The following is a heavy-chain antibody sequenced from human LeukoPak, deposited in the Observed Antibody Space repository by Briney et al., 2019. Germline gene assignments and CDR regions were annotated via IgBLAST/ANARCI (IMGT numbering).Heavy chain of an antibody. J-gene: IGHJ4*02. Sequence: SETLSLTCTVSGGSISSYYWSWIRQPPGKGLEWIGYIYYSGSTNYNPSLKSRVTISVDTSKNQFSLKLSSVTAADTAAYYCAREGDGSGSYYGGFDYWGQGTLVTVSS. D-gene: IGHD3-10*01. CDR1: GGSISSYY. CDR2: IYYSGST. V-gene: IGHV4-59*01. CDR3: AREGDGSGSYYGGFDY.